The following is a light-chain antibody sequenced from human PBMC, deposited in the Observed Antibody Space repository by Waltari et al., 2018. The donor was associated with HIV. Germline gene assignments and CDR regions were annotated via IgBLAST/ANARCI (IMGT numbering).Light chain of an antibody. CDR3: SSYAGSNNKV. V-gene: IGLV2-8*01. CDR1: SSYVGGSNY. CDR2: EVS. Sequence: QSALTQPPSASGSPGQSVTISCTGTSSYVGGSNYVSWYQQHPGKAPKLMIYEVSKRPSGVPNRFSGSKSGNTASLTVSGLQAEDEADYYCSSYAGSNNKVFGGGTKLTVL. J-gene: IGLJ3*02.